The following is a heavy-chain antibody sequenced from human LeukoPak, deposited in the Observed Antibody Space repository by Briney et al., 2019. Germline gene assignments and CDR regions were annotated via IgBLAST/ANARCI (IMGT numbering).Heavy chain of an antibody. J-gene: IGHJ4*02. CDR3: ARGRSSGPYFFDY. Sequence: GGSLRLSCTASGFTFSNYAMSWVRQAPGKGLEWVSSISGSGFSTYYADSVKGRFTISRDNSKNTLYLQMNSLRADDTAVYYCARGRSSGPYFFDYWSQGTLVTVSS. D-gene: IGHD3-22*01. CDR1: GFTFSNYA. CDR2: ISGSGFST. V-gene: IGHV3-23*01.